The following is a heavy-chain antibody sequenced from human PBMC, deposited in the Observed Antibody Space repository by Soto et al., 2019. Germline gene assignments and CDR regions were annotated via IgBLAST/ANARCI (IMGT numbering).Heavy chain of an antibody. J-gene: IGHJ5*02. CDR1: GFSVSNDY. V-gene: IGHV3-53*01. Sequence: VSLRLSCVVSGFSVSNDYMNWVRQAPGKGLEWVSIIYSDGGTNYADSVKGRFTISRDSSKNTVYLHMSYLRAEDTAMYYCARADSGNQFDHWGQGTLVTVSS. CDR2: IYSDGGT. CDR3: ARADSGNQFDH. D-gene: IGHD6-25*01.